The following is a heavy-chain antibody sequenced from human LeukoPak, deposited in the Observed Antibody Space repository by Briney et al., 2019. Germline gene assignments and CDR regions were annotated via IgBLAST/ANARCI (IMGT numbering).Heavy chain of an antibody. CDR1: GGSTSSYY. J-gene: IGHJ4*02. D-gene: IGHD1-1*01. Sequence: SETLSLTCTVSGGSTSSYYWSWIRQPAGKGLEWIGRIYIGGSTNYNPSLKSRVTMSVDTSKNQFSLKLSSVTAADTAVYYCARDRGTWNDDGFDYWGQGTLVTVSS. CDR2: IYIGGST. CDR3: ARDRGTWNDDGFDY. V-gene: IGHV4-4*07.